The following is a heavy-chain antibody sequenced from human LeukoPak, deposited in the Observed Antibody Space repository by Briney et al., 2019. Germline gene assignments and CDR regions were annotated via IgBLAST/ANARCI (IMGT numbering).Heavy chain of an antibody. CDR2: FDPEDGET. D-gene: IGHD1-26*01. J-gene: IGHJ4*02. Sequence: ASVKVSCKVSGYTLTELSMHWVRQAPGKGLEWMVGFDPEDGETIYAQKFQGRVTMTEDTSTDTAYMELSSLRSEDTAVYYCATITVFVGATTSDYWGQGTLVTVSS. V-gene: IGHV1-24*01. CDR3: ATITVFVGATTSDY. CDR1: GYTLTELS.